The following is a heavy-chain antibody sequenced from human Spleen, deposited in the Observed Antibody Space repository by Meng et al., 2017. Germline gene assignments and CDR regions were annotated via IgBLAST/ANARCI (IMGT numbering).Heavy chain of an antibody. CDR3: ARGPTTMAHDFDY. J-gene: IGHJ4*02. V-gene: IGHV4-34*01. CDR2: INHRGNT. CDR1: GGSFSDYY. D-gene: IGHD4-11*01. Sequence: QVQLQQWGAGLLKPSETLSLTCVVSGGSFSDYYWSWTRQPPGKGLEWIGEINHRGNTNYNPSLESRATISVDTSQNNLSLKLSSVTAADSAVYYCARGPTTMAHDFDYWGQGTLVTVSS.